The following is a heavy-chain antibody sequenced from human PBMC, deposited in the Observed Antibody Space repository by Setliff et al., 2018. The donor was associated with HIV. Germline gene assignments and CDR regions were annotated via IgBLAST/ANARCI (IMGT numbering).Heavy chain of an antibody. D-gene: IGHD7-27*01. V-gene: IGHV4-39*07. CDR1: GGSISSSSYY. CDR3: ASPWGTHDAFDL. J-gene: IGHJ3*01. Sequence: PSETLSLTCTVSGGSISSSSYYRGWIRQPPGKGLEWIGSIYYSGSTYYNPSLKSRVTISVDTSKNQFSLKLSSVTAADTAVYYCASPWGTHDAFDLWGQGTVATVSS. CDR2: IYYSGST.